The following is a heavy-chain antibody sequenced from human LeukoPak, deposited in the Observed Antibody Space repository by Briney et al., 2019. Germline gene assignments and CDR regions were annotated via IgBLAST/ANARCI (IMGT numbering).Heavy chain of an antibody. Sequence: GESLKISCKGSGYSFTSNWISWVRQMPGKGLEWMGRIDPSDSYTNYSPSFQSHVTISADKSISTAYLQWSSLKASDTAMYYCARHRPRGYSGYDGGDYWGQGTLVTVSS. V-gene: IGHV5-10-1*01. CDR3: ARHRPRGYSGYDGGDY. CDR1: GYSFTSNW. J-gene: IGHJ4*02. D-gene: IGHD5-12*01. CDR2: IDPSDSYT.